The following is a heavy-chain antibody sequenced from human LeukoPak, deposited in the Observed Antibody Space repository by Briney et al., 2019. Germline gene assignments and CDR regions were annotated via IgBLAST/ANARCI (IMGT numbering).Heavy chain of an antibody. CDR1: GFTFSSYA. Sequence: PGGSLRLSCAASGFTFSSYAMSWVRQAPGKGLECVSAISGSGGSTYYADSVKGRFTISRDNSKNTLYLQMNSLRAEDTAVYYCAKGAASYSYDSSGYPIWGQGTMVTVSS. V-gene: IGHV3-23*01. J-gene: IGHJ3*02. D-gene: IGHD3-22*01. CDR2: ISGSGGST. CDR3: AKGAASYSYDSSGYPI.